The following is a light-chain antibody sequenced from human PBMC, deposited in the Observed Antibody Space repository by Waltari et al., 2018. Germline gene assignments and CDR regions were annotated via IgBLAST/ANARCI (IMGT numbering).Light chain of an antibody. CDR3: QHYSSSSIT. J-gene: IGKJ5*01. CDR1: QSVLSTSNNKNY. V-gene: IGKV4-1*01. CDR2: WAS. Sequence: DIVMTQSPDSLTVSLGARATINCKSNQSVLSTSNNKNYLAWYQQTPGHPPKLLIYWASTREFGVPDRFSGSGSGTDFTLTISRLEPEDSAVYYCQHYSSSSITFGQGTRLEIK.